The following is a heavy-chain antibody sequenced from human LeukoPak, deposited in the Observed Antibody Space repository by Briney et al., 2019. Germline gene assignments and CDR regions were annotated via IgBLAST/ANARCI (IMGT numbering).Heavy chain of an antibody. J-gene: IGHJ5*02. V-gene: IGHV4-39*07. CDR3: ARYCSSTSCYWFDP. D-gene: IGHD2-2*01. CDR1: GGSISGSSYY. Sequence: SETLSLTCTVSGGSISGSSYYWGWIRQPPGKGLEWIGSIYHSGSTYYNPSLKSRVTISVDTSKNQFSLKLSSVTAADTAVYYCARYCSSTSCYWFDPWGQGTLVTVSS. CDR2: IYHSGST.